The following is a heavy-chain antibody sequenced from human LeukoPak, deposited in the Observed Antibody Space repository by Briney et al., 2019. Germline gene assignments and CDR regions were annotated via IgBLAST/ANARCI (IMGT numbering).Heavy chain of an antibody. CDR1: GGSFSGYY. CDR2: IYTSGST. V-gene: IGHV4-4*07. D-gene: IGHD3-9*01. J-gene: IGHJ4*02. Sequence: SETLSLTCAVYGGSFSGYYWSWIRQPAGKGLEWIGRIYTSGSTNYNPSLKSRVTMSVDTSKNQFSLKLSSVTAADTAVYYCARDRRGDILTGYDYWGQGTLVTVSS. CDR3: ARDRRGDILTGYDY.